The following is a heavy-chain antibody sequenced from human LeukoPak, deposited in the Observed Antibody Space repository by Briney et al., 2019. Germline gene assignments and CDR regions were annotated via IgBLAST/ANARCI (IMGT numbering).Heavy chain of an antibody. CDR2: IIPIFGTA. CDR3: ASRYYYDSSGYIKRDNYYYYYYMDV. CDR1: GGTFSSYA. J-gene: IGHJ6*03. V-gene: IGHV1-69*06. Sequence: SVKVSCKASGGTFSSYAISWVRQAPGQGLEWMGRIIPIFGTANYAQKFQGRVTITADKSTSTAYMELSSLRSEETAVYYCASRYYYDSSGYIKRDNYYYYYYMDVWGKGTTVTVSS. D-gene: IGHD3-22*01.